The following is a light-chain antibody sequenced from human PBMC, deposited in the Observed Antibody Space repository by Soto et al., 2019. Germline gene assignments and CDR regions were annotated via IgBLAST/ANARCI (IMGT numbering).Light chain of an antibody. CDR1: QSVNNN. Sequence: MTQSPSSLSVSPGERATLSCRASQSVNNNLAWYQQKPGQAPRLLIYGASTRATGIPARFSGSVSGSDFTLTISSLQSEDFAIYYCQQYNNWWTFGQGTKVEIK. V-gene: IGKV3-15*01. CDR2: GAS. J-gene: IGKJ1*01. CDR3: QQYNNWWT.